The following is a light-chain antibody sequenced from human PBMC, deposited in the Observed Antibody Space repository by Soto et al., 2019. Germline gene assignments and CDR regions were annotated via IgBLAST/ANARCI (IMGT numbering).Light chain of an antibody. Sequence: QSALTQPASVTGSPGQSITISCTGTSSDVGAYNFVSWYQQHPGKAPKLMIYEVNNRPSGVSNRFSGSKSGNTASLTISVRQAEDEADYYFNSYTTSASLLFGGGTKLTVL. V-gene: IGLV2-14*01. J-gene: IGLJ2*01. CDR2: EVN. CDR1: SSDVGAYNF. CDR3: NSYTTSASLL.